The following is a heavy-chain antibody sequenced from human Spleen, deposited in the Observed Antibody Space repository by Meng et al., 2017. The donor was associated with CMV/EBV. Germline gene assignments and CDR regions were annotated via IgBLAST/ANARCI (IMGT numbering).Heavy chain of an antibody. CDR2: IYHSGSG. Sequence: GSLRLSCTVSGYSMRSGYYWGWIRQPPGKGLEWIGTIYHSGSGYYSPSLKSRVSISVDTSKNQFSLKLSTVTAADTAVYYCARECATYGDVAEYYFDFWGQGTLVTVSS. V-gene: IGHV4-38-2*02. D-gene: IGHD4-17*01. J-gene: IGHJ4*02. CDR3: ARECATYGDVAEYYFDF. CDR1: GYSMRSGYY.